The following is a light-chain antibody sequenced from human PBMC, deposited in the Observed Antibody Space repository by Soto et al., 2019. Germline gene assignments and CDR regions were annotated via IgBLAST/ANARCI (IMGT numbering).Light chain of an antibody. V-gene: IGKV1-13*02. CDR2: DAS. CDR1: QGISSA. Sequence: AIQLTQSPSSLSASVGDRVTITCRASQGISSALAWYQQKPEKAPKLLIYDASSLESGVPSRFSGSGSGTDFTLTISSLQPEDFATYYCQQFNSYPLTFGGRTKVEIK. J-gene: IGKJ4*01. CDR3: QQFNSYPLT.